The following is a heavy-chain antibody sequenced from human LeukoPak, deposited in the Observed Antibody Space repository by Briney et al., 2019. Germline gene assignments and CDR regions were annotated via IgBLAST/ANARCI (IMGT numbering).Heavy chain of an antibody. Sequence: PGGSLRLSCAASGFTVSSNYMSWVRQAPGKGLEWVSVIYSGGSTYYADSVKGRFTISRDNSKNTLYLQMNSLRAEDTAMYYCARGVTSYYYYGMDVWGQGTTVTVSS. D-gene: IGHD2-21*02. J-gene: IGHJ6*02. V-gene: IGHV3-53*01. CDR3: ARGVTSYYYYGMDV. CDR2: IYSGGST. CDR1: GFTVSSNY.